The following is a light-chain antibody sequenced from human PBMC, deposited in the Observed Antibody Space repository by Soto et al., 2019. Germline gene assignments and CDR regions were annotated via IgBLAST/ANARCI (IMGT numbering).Light chain of an antibody. Sequence: ENVLTQSPGTLSVSPGEGVTLSCRASQNVGSDYLAWYQLKPGQAPRLLIFGASIRATGIPDRFIGSGSGIDFSLTVSRLEPEDLAVYYCQQYDTSPITFGGGTQVEIK. V-gene: IGKV3-20*01. J-gene: IGKJ4*01. CDR1: QNVGSDY. CDR2: GAS. CDR3: QQYDTSPIT.